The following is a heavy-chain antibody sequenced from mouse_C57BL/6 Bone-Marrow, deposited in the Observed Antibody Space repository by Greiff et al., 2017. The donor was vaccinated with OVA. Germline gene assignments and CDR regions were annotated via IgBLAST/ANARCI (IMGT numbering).Heavy chain of an antibody. Sequence: EVQGVESGGGLVQPGGSLKLSCAASGFTFSDYYMYWVSQTPEKRLEWVAYISNGGGSTYYPDTVKGRFTISRDNAKNTLYLQMSRLKSEDTAMYYCARQRNYAMDYWGQGTSVTVSS. V-gene: IGHV5-12*01. CDR3: ARQRNYAMDY. CDR1: GFTFSDYY. CDR2: ISNGGGST. J-gene: IGHJ4*01.